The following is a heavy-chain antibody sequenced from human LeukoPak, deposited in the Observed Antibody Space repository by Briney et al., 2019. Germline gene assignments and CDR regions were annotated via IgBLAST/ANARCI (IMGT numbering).Heavy chain of an antibody. Sequence: ASVEVSCKVSEYTLTELSMHWGRQAPGKGLEWRGGFDPEDGETISAQKIQGRVTITEDTSTDTAYMKLSSLRSEDTAVYDCATVLRYSSSWYSFDYWGQGTLVTVSS. V-gene: IGHV1-24*01. D-gene: IGHD6-13*01. J-gene: IGHJ4*02. CDR2: FDPEDGET. CDR3: ATVLRYSSSWYSFDY. CDR1: EYTLTELS.